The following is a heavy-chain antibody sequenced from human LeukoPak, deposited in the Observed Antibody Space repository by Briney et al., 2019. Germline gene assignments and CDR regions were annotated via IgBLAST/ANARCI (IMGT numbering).Heavy chain of an antibody. CDR3: AKGLEGIAAAGREYFQH. V-gene: IGHV1-2*02. Sequence: ASVKVSCKASGYTFTGYYMHWVRQAPGQGLEWMGWINPNSGGTNYAQKFQGRVTMTRDTSISTAYMELNSLRAEDTAVYYCAKGLEGIAAAGREYFQHWGQGTLVTVSS. CDR1: GYTFTGYY. D-gene: IGHD6-13*01. CDR2: INPNSGGT. J-gene: IGHJ1*01.